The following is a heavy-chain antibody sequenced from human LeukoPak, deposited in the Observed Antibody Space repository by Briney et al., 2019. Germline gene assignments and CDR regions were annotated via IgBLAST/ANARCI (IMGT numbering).Heavy chain of an antibody. CDR2: IVPIFGTA. D-gene: IGHD2-15*01. V-gene: IGHV1-69*01. Sequence: SVNVSCKASGGTFSSYAISWVRQAPGQGREGMGGIVPIFGTANYAQKFQGRVTITADESTSTAYMELSSLRSEDTAVYYCANWGYCSGGSCYSDSNPLTAEYFQHWGQGTLVTVSS. J-gene: IGHJ1*01. CDR1: GGTFSSYA. CDR3: ANWGYCSGGSCYSDSNPLTAEYFQH.